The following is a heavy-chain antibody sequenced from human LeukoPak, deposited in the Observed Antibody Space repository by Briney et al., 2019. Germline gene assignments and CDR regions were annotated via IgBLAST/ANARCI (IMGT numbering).Heavy chain of an antibody. CDR1: GGHISTYY. CDR3: ARGITDSIWYLDY. D-gene: IGHD3-22*01. J-gene: IGHJ4*02. V-gene: IGHV4-59*01. Sequence: SETLSLTCTVSGGHISTYYWSWIRQAPGKGLEWIGYIYYSGSTKYNPSLKSRVTISVDTSKNQFSLKLSSVTAADTAVYFCARGITDSIWYLDYWGQGTLVTVSS. CDR2: IYYSGST.